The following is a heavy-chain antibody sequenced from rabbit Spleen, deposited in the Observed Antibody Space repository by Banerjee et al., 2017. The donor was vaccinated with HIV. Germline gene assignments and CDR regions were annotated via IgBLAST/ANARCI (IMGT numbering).Heavy chain of an antibody. CDR3: ARNYVNAFDP. D-gene: IGHD1-1*01. Sequence: QSLEESGGDLVKPGTSLTLTCIASGVSFSGSSYMCWVRQAPGKGLEWIGCIDTSSGNIAYANWPKGRFTISKTSSTTVTLQMTSLTAADTATYFCARNYVNAFDPWGQGTLVTVS. V-gene: IGHV1S40*01. CDR2: IDTSSGNI. CDR1: GVSFSGSSY. J-gene: IGHJ2*01.